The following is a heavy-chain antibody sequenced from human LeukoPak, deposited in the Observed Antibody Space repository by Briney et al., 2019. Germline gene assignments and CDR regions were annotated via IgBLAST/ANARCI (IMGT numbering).Heavy chain of an antibody. Sequence: PGGSLRLSCAASGFTVSSSYMSWVRQAPGKGLEWVSVIYSGGRTSYADSVKGRCTISRDNSKNTLYLQMNSLRAEDTAVYYCAKRARPFGGGFDYWGQGTLVSVSS. D-gene: IGHD3-16*01. CDR1: GFTVSSSY. J-gene: IGHJ4*02. CDR2: IYSGGRT. V-gene: IGHV3-53*01. CDR3: AKRARPFGGGFDY.